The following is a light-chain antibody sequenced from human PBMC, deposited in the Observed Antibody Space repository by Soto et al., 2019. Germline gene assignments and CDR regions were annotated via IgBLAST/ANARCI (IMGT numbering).Light chain of an antibody. CDR3: YISSNTLEV. Sequence: QSVLTQPPSASGTPGQRVTISCSESSSSIGSNYIYWYQQLPGTAPKLLIYRDSQRPSGVPDRFSGSKSGTSASLAISGLRSEDDYYCSSYISSNTLEVFGVGTKLTVL. J-gene: IGLJ1*01. V-gene: IGLV1-47*01. CDR1: SSSIGSNY. CDR2: RDS.